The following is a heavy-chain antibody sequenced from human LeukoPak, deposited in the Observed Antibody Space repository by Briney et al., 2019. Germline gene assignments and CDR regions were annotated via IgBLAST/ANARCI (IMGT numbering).Heavy chain of an antibody. D-gene: IGHD4-17*01. CDR3: ASPREGDYGWYFDY. CDR2: IIPIFGTA. Sequence: GASVKVSCKASGGTFSSYAISWVRQAPGQGLEWMGGIIPIFGTANYAQKFQGRVTITADKSTSTAYMELSSLRSEDTAVYYCASPREGDYGWYFDYWGQGTLVTVSS. V-gene: IGHV1-69*06. CDR1: GGTFSSYA. J-gene: IGHJ4*02.